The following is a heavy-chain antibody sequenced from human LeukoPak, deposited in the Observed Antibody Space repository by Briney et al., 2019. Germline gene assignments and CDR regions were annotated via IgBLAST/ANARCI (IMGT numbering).Heavy chain of an antibody. V-gene: IGHV1-3*01. CDR1: GYTFTSYA. D-gene: IGHD1-1*01. CDR3: ARPRTTGTTYYFDY. J-gene: IGHJ4*02. CDR2: INAGNGNT. Sequence: ASVKVSCKASGYTFTSYAIHWVRQAPGQRLEWMGWINAGNGNTKYSQKFQGRVTITRDTSARTAYMELSSLRSEDTAVCNCARPRTTGTTYYFDYWGQGTLVTVSS.